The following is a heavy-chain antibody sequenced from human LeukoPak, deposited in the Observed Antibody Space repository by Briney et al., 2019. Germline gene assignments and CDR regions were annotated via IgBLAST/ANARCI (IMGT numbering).Heavy chain of an antibody. CDR3: AREAYDSGSFRTDYYYMDV. CDR2: IYPNSGGT. V-gene: IGHV1-2*02. J-gene: IGHJ6*03. CDR1: GYTFISYD. D-gene: IGHD3-10*01. Sequence: ASAKVSCKASGYTFISYDINWVRQAPGQGLEWMGWIYPNSGGTNYAQKFQGRVTVTRDTSISTAYMELSRLRSDDTAVYYCAREAYDSGSFRTDYYYMDVWGKGTTVTISS.